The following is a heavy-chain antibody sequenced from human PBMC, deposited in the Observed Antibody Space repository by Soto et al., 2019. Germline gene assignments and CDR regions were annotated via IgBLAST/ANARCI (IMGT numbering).Heavy chain of an antibody. CDR2: ISGSGGST. D-gene: IGHD2-8*01. J-gene: IGHJ4*02. CDR1: RFTFSSYA. V-gene: IGHV3-23*01. Sequence: GGSLRLSCAAPRFTFSSYAMSWVRQAPGKGLEWVSAISGSGGSTYYADSVKGRFTISRDNPKSTLYLQMNSLRAEDTAVYYCAKVRLRYCTNGVCYTSPDYCGQGTLDTVSS. CDR3: AKVRLRYCTNGVCYTSPDY.